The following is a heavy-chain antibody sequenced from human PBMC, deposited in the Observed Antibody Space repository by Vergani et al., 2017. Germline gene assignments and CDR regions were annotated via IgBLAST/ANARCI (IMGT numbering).Heavy chain of an antibody. CDR1: GGTFSSNT. CDR3: ARDPRKYGGDPEDYYYGMDV. Sequence: QVQLVQSGAEVKKPGSSVKVSCKASGGTFSSNTISWVRQAPGQGLEWMGRTIPVLRKTKYAQEFQGRLTITADTSTSTAFMELTNLRSQDTAVYYCARDPRKYGGDPEDYYYGMDVWGQGTAVTVSS. D-gene: IGHD2-21*02. V-gene: IGHV1-69*08. J-gene: IGHJ6*02. CDR2: TIPVLRKT.